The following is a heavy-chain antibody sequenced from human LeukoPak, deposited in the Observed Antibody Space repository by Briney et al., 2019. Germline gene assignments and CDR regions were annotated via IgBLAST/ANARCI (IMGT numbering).Heavy chain of an antibody. CDR1: GFTFSSYS. CDR2: ISSSSSTI. V-gene: IGHV3-48*02. D-gene: IGHD2-21*02. Sequence: PGGSLRLSCAASGFTFSSYSMNWVRQAPGKGLEWVSYISSSSSTIYYADSVKGRFTISRDNAKNSQYLQMNSLRDEDTAVYYCAGYGDRIEHFQHWGQGTLVTVSS. J-gene: IGHJ1*01. CDR3: AGYGDRIEHFQH.